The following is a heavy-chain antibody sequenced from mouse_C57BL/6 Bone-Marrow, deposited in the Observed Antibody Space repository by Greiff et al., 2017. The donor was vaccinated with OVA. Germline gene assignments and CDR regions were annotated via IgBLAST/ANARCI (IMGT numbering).Heavy chain of an antibody. CDR3: ARKDYGNY. CDR2: ISSGGSYT. D-gene: IGHD1-1*02. V-gene: IGHV5-6*01. Sequence: DVQLVESGGDLVKPGGSLKLSCAASGFTFSSYGMSWVRQTPDKRLEWVATISSGGSYTYYPDSVKGRFTISRDNAKNTLYLQMSSLKSEDTAMYYCARKDYGNYWGQGTTLTVSS. CDR1: GFTFSSYG. J-gene: IGHJ2*01.